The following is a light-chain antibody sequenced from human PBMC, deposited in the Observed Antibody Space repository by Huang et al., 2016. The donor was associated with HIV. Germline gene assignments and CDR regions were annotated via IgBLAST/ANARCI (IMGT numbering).Light chain of an antibody. Sequence: EIVMTQSPATLSVSPGERATLSCRASESVNTNLAWYHQKPGQAPRLLIYGPSTRPTGSPARFSGSGSETDFTITISSVQSEDFAVYFCQQYHTWPPLTFGGGTKVEIK. J-gene: IGKJ4*01. CDR1: ESVNTN. CDR2: GPS. V-gene: IGKV3-15*01. CDR3: QQYHTWPPLT.